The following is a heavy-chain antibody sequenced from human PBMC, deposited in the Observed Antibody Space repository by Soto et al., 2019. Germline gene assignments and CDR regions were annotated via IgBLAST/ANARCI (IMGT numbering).Heavy chain of an antibody. V-gene: IGHV4-59*01. Sequence: PSETLSLTCTVSGGSISSYYWRWIRQPPGKGLEWIGYIYYSGSTNYNPSLKSRVTISVDTSKNQFSLKLSSVTAADTAVYYCARAGSPGGVVVVGWFDPWGQGTLVTVSS. D-gene: IGHD2-15*01. J-gene: IGHJ5*02. CDR2: IYYSGST. CDR3: ARAGSPGGVVVVGWFDP. CDR1: GGSISSYY.